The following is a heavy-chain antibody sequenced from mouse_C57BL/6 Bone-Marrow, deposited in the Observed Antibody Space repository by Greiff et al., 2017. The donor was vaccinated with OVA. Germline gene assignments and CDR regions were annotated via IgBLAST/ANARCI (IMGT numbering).Heavy chain of an antibody. CDR3: AKECSGSNHHFDY. Sequence: QVQLQQPGAELVMPGASVKLSCKASGYTFTSYWMHWVKQRPGQGLEWIGEIDPSDSYTNYNQKFKGKSTLTVDKSSSTAYMQLSSLTSEDSAVYYGAKECSGSNHHFDYGGQGTTLTVSS. CDR2: IDPSDSYT. CDR1: GYTFTSYW. V-gene: IGHV1-69*01. J-gene: IGHJ2*01. D-gene: IGHD1-1*01.